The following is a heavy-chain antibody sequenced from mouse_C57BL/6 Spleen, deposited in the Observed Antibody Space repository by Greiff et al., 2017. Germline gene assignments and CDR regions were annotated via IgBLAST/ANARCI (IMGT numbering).Heavy chain of an antibody. J-gene: IGHJ2*01. D-gene: IGHD4-1*01. CDR3: ARWGLTEKC. V-gene: IGHV1-69*01. CDR1: GYTFTSYW. CDR2: IDPSDSYT. Sequence: QVQLPQPGAEPVMPGASVKLSCKASGYTFTSYWMHWVKQRPGQGLEWIGEIDPSDSYTNYNQKFKGKSTLTVDNSSSTGTMQHSSLTSEDSAVYYGARWGLTEKCWGQSTTLTVSS.